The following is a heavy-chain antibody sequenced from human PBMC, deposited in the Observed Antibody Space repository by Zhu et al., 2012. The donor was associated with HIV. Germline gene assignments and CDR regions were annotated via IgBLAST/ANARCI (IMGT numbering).Heavy chain of an antibody. CDR1: GYSISSGYY. J-gene: IGHJ5*02. Sequence: QVQLQESGPGLVKPSETPSLTCAVSGYSISSGYYWGWIRQPPGKGLEWIASIYHSGNTFYNPSLKSRVTMSVDASENQFSLKLSSVTAADTAVYYCARGQDVSYCGSDCYSNWFDPGVREPWSPSPQ. V-gene: IGHV4-38-2*01. D-gene: IGHD2-21*02. CDR2: IYHSGNT. CDR3: ARGQDVSYCGSDCYSNWFDP.